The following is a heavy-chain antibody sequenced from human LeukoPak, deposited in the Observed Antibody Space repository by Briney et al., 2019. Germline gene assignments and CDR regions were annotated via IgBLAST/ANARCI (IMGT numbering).Heavy chain of an antibody. CDR2: IYHSGSP. D-gene: IGHD3-16*01. CDR3: AGDPGGLTTRGY. V-gene: IGHV4-38-2*02. J-gene: IGHJ4*02. CDR1: GYSISSGYY. Sequence: SETLSLTCAVSGYSISSGYYWGWIRQAPGKGLEWIGSIYHSGSPHYNPSLKGRVTMSVDTSKNQFSLKLSSVTAADTAIYYCAGDPGGLTTRGYWGQGTLVTVSS.